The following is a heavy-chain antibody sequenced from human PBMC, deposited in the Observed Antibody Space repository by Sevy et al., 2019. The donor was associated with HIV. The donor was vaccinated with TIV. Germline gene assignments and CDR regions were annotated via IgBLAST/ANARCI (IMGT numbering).Heavy chain of an antibody. D-gene: IGHD3-16*01. CDR1: GFTFSTYD. V-gene: IGHV3-30*18. Sequence: GGCLRLSCAASGFTFSTYDMHWVRQAPGKGLEWVAIISHDGSYRYYADSVRGRFSMSRDNSNNIIYLQMNGLSIEDTALYYCAKNRPPGGSYFSRHGMDVWGRGTTVTVSS. CDR3: AKNRPPGGSYFSRHGMDV. CDR2: ISHDGSYR. J-gene: IGHJ6*02.